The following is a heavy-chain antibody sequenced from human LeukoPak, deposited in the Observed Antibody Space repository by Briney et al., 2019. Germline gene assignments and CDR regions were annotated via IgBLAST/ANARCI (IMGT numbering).Heavy chain of an antibody. V-gene: IGHV3-66*02. CDR3: ARGRRSSPYWYFDL. J-gene: IGHJ2*01. CDR1: GLTVSSNY. Sequence: GGSLRLSCAASGLTVSSNYMSWVRQAPGKGLEWVSVTYSGGSTYYADSVKGRSTISRDNSKNTLYLQMNSLRAEDTAVYYCARGRRSSPYWYFDLWGRGTLVTVSS. D-gene: IGHD6-13*01. CDR2: TYSGGST.